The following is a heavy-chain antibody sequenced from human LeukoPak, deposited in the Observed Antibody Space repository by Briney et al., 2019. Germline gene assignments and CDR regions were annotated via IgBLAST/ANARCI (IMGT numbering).Heavy chain of an antibody. J-gene: IGHJ4*02. Sequence: GGSLRLSCAASGFTFSNYAMSWVRQAPGKGLEWVSYISSSSSYTNYADSVKGRFTISRDNAKNSLYLQMNSLRAEDTAVYYCARAGFGARGDDWGQGTLVTVSS. V-gene: IGHV3-11*05. CDR3: ARAGFGARGDD. CDR1: GFTFSNYA. D-gene: IGHD3-10*01. CDR2: ISSSSSYT.